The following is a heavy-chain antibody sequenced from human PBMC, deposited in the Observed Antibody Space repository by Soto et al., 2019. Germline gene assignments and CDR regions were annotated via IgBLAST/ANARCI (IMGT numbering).Heavy chain of an antibody. CDR2: ISSSGSTI. J-gene: IGHJ5*02. CDR3: ARDPLTSAFWSGYAEWFDP. V-gene: IGHV3-11*01. CDR1: GFTFSDYY. Sequence: QVQLVESGGGLVKPGGSLRLSCAASGFTFSDYYMSWIRQAPGKGLEWVSYISSSGSTIYYADSVKGRFTLSRDNAKNSLYLQMNILRAEDTAVYYCARDPLTSAFWSGYAEWFDPWGQVSLVTVSS. D-gene: IGHD3-3*01.